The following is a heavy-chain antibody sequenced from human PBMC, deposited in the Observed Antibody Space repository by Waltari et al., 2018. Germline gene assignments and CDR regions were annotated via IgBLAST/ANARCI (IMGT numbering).Heavy chain of an antibody. Sequence: QLQLQESGPGLVKPSETLSLTCTVSGDSITSSDHFWAWIRQSPGKGLERIGSINSSGSPHYNPSLKSRVTISVDTSKNQFSLRLSSATAADTGVYYCARRVGIGDYFDYWGQGTLVTVSS. CDR3: ARRVGIGDYFDY. D-gene: IGHD2-21*01. V-gene: IGHV4-39*01. CDR2: INSSGSP. CDR1: GDSITSSDHF. J-gene: IGHJ4*02.